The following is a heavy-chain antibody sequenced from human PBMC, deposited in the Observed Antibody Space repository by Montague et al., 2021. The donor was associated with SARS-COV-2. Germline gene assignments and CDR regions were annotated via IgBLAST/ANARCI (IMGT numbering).Heavy chain of an antibody. D-gene: IGHD3-22*01. J-gene: IGHJ3*02. CDR2: IFYSGST. CDR3: ARLPYFYDSTHAFDI. CDR1: GGSISSSIYY. V-gene: IGHV4-39*01. Sequence: SETLSLTCTVSGGSISSSIYYWGWIRQPPGKGLEWIGNIFYSGSTYYNTSLKSRVTISVDTSKNQFSLRLSSVTAADTAVYYCARLPYFYDSTHAFDIWGQGTMVTVSS.